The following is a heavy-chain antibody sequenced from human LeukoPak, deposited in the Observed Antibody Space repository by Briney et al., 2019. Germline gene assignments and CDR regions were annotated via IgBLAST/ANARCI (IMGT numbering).Heavy chain of an antibody. CDR3: ARRGSGSLQPDWFDP. D-gene: IGHD3-10*01. CDR1: GYTFTSYG. Sequence: ASVNVSCKASGYTFTSYGISWVRQAPGQGLEWMGWISAYNGNTNYAQKLQGRVTMTTDTSTSTAYMELRSLRSDDTAVYYCARRGSGSLQPDWFDPWGQGTLVTVSS. CDR2: ISAYNGNT. J-gene: IGHJ5*02. V-gene: IGHV1-18*01.